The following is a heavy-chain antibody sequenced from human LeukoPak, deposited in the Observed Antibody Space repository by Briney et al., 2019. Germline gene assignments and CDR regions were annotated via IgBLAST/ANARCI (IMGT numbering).Heavy chain of an antibody. Sequence: GRSLRLSCAASGFTFSSYGMHWVRQAPGEGLEWVAVISYDGSNKYYADSVKGRFTISRDNSKNTLYLQMNSLRAEDTAVYYCARGVVGATRGVHWDYWGQGTLVTVSS. CDR1: GFTFSSYG. CDR3: ARGVVGATRGVHWDY. CDR2: ISYDGSNK. V-gene: IGHV3-30*03. J-gene: IGHJ4*02. D-gene: IGHD1-26*01.